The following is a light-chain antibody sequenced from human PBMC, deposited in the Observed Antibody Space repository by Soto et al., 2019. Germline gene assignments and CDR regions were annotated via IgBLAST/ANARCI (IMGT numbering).Light chain of an antibody. CDR1: QAIRND. Sequence: AIQMTQSPSSLSASVGDRVTITCRASQAIRNDVDWYQQRPGEAPKLLIYAASHLQSGIPSRFSASRFGTDFTLTISGLQPEDFATYWWLQEYTTPLTFGGGTTVEIK. CDR3: LQEYTTPLT. CDR2: AAS. J-gene: IGKJ4*01. V-gene: IGKV1-6*01.